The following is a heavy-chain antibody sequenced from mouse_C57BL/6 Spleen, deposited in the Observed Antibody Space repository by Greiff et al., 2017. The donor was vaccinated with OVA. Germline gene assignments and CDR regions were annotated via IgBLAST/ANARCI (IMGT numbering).Heavy chain of an antibody. D-gene: IGHD1-1*01. CDR3: ASRSYYYGSSPLDFDV. V-gene: IGHV1-53*01. Sequence: VQLQQPGTELVKPGASVKLSCKASGYTFTRYWMHWVKQRPGQGLEWIGNINPSNGGTNYNEKFKSKATLTVDKSSSTAYMQLSSLTSEDSAVYYCASRSYYYGSSPLDFDVWGTGTTVTVSS. CDR2: INPSNGGT. J-gene: IGHJ1*03. CDR1: GYTFTRYW.